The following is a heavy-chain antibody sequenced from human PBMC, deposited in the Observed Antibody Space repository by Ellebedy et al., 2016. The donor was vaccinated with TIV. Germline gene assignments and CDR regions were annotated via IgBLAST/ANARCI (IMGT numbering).Heavy chain of an antibody. J-gene: IGHJ4*02. CDR3: ARDSSGYPGIIDF. D-gene: IGHD3-22*01. V-gene: IGHV1-69*04. CDR1: GGTFNNYT. Sequence: SVKVSCXASGGTFNNYTITWVRQAPGQGLEWMGRLIPTLDIPNYAEKFRGRVTISADKSTSTAYMDLRSLRSEDTAVYYCARDSSGYPGIIDFWGQGTLVTVSS. CDR2: LIPTLDIP.